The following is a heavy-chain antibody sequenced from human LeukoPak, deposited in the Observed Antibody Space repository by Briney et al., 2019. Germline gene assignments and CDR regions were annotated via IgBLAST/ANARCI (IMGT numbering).Heavy chain of an antibody. Sequence: GGSLRLSCSASGFTFSSYEMNWVRQAPGKGLEWVSYISSSGGTIYYADSVKGRFTISRDNAKNSLYLQMNSLRDEDTAVYYCARDYLRPGNSPFDYWGQGTLVTVSS. CDR1: GFTFSSYE. J-gene: IGHJ4*02. CDR2: ISSSGGTI. V-gene: IGHV3-48*03. CDR3: ARDYLRPGNSPFDY.